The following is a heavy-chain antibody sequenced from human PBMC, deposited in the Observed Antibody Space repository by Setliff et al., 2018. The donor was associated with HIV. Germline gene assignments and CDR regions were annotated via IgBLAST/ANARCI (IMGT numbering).Heavy chain of an antibody. D-gene: IGHD3-22*01. CDR2: ISAYNGNT. J-gene: IGHJ3*02. CDR3: ASPGRRSSGAFDI. Sequence: ASVKVSCKASGYTFTGYYMHWVRQAPGQGLEWMGWISAYNGNTNYAQKLQGRVTMTTDTSTSTAYMELRSLRSDDTAVYYCASPGRRSSGAFDIWGQGTMVTVSS. V-gene: IGHV1-18*04. CDR1: GYTFTGYY.